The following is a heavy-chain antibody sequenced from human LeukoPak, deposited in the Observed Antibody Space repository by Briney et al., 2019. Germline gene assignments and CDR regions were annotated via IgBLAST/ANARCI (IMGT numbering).Heavy chain of an antibody. CDR2: IRSKANSYAT. CDR3: TSRAARPAVGDY. V-gene: IGHV3-73*01. CDR1: GFTFSGSA. J-gene: IGHJ4*02. Sequence: GGSLRLSCAASGFTFSGSAMHWVRQASGKGLEWVGRIRSKANSYATAYAASVKGRFTISRDDSKNTAYLQMNSPKTEDTAVYYCTSRAARPAVGDYWGQGTLVTVSS. D-gene: IGHD6-6*01.